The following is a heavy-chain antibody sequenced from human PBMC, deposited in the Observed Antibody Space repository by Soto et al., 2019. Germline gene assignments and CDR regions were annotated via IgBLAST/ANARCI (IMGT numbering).Heavy chain of an antibody. CDR3: AEGGSFDLDAFDI. CDR1: GGTFSSYT. J-gene: IGHJ3*02. D-gene: IGHD3-16*01. V-gene: IGHV1-69*02. CDR2: IIPILGIA. Sequence: QVQLVQSGAEVKKPGSSVKVSCKASGGTFSSYTISWVRQAPGQGLEWMGRIIPILGIANYAQKFQGRVTITADTATSTAYKELGSLRSEDTAVYYCAEGGSFDLDAFDIWGQGTMVTVSS.